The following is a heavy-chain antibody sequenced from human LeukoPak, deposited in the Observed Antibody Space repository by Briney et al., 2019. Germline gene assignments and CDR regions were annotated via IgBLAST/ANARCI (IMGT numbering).Heavy chain of an antibody. D-gene: IGHD2-15*01. CDR3: VRGYSFGPYGMDV. V-gene: IGHV3-64D*09. CDR2: ISDSGGST. Sequence: AGGSLRLSCSASGFPFSSDAMRWVRQAPGKGLEYVSAISDSGGSTYYADSVKGRFTISRDNSKNPLYLQMSSLRAEDTAVYFCVRGYSFGPYGMDVWGQGTTVTVSS. J-gene: IGHJ6*02. CDR1: GFPFSSDA.